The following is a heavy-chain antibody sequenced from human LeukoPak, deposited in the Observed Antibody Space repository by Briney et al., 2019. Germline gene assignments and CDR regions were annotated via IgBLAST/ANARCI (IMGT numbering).Heavy chain of an antibody. Sequence: PSETLSLTCTVSGGSISTYYWSWIRQPPGKVLEWIGYIYYSGSTNYNPSLKSRVTISVDTSKNQFSLNLSSVTAADTAVYYCARRSAANWYFDLWGRGTLVTVSS. J-gene: IGHJ2*01. CDR1: GGSISTYY. V-gene: IGHV4-59*01. CDR2: IYYSGST. CDR3: ARRSAANWYFDL.